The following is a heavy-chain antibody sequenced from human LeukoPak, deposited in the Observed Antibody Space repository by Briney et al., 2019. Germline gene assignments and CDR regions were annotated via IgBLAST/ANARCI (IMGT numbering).Heavy chain of an antibody. V-gene: IGHV3-53*01. J-gene: IGHJ4*02. CDR2: IYRGGYT. D-gene: IGHD4-17*01. CDR3: AIGSTVFHARR. CDR1: EFNARYTY. Sequence: GGSLRLSCVASEFNARYTYMTWVRQAPGKGLEWISVIYRGGYTDYADSVKGRFTISSDNPKRTLYLQMNSLTAEDTATYYCAIGSTVFHARRWGQGTRVTVSS.